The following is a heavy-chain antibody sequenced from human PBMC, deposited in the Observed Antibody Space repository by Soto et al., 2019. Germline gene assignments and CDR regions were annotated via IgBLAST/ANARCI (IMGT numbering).Heavy chain of an antibody. CDR1: GYTFNSYG. J-gene: IGHJ4*02. D-gene: IGHD3-22*01. V-gene: IGHV1-18*04. Sequence: EASVKVSCKASGYTFNSYGISWVRQAPGQGLEWMGWISTYNGNTNYAQKLQGRVTMTTDTSTSTAYMEVRSLRPDDTAVYYCARDNYERSGYFDYWGQGTLVTVSS. CDR3: ARDNYERSGYFDY. CDR2: ISTYNGNT.